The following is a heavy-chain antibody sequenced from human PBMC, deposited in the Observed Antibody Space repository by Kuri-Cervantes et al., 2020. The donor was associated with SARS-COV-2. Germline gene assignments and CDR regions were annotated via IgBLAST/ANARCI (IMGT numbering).Heavy chain of an antibody. V-gene: IGHV4-39*07. CDR2: IYQSGST. J-gene: IGHJ4*02. D-gene: IGHD3-22*01. CDR1: GGSISSGSYY. Sequence: SETLSLTCTVSGGSISSGSYYWSWIRQPPGKGLEWIGSIYQSGSTYYNPSLKSRVSISLDMSKNQFSLKLSSVTAADTAVYYCARALYYYDASGEYWGQGTLVTVSS. CDR3: ARALYYYDASGEY.